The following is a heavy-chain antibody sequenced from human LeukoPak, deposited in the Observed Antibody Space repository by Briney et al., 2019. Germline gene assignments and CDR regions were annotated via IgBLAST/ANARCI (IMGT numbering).Heavy chain of an antibody. J-gene: IGHJ4*02. CDR1: GFTFSSYG. Sequence: PGGSLRLSCAASGFTFSSYGMHWVRQAPGKGLEWVAFIRYDGSNKYYADSVKGRFTISRDNSKNTLYLQMNSLRAEDTAVYYCARDYDSSGYYYGYWGQGTLVTVSS. D-gene: IGHD3-22*01. CDR2: IRYDGSNK. CDR3: ARDYDSSGYYYGY. V-gene: IGHV3-30*02.